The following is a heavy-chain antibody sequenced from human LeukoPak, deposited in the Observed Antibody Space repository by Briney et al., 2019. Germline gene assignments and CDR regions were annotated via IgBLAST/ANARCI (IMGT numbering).Heavy chain of an antibody. CDR3: ATDLAAAGNFYFDY. D-gene: IGHD6-13*01. Sequence: GASVKVSCTVSGYALTELSMHWVRQAPGKGLEWLGGFDPEDGETIYAQKFQGRVTMTEATSTDTAYMELSSLSSEDTAVYYCATDLAAAGNFYFDYWGQGTLVTVSS. CDR1: GYALTELS. J-gene: IGHJ4*02. CDR2: FDPEDGET. V-gene: IGHV1-24*01.